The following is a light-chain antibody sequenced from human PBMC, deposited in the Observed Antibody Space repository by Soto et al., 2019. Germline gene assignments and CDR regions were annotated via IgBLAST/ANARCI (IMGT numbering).Light chain of an antibody. V-gene: IGKV3-11*01. Sequence: EIVMTHSPATLSVAPVERSTLSCRASPSVTNYLAWYQQKPGQAPRLLIYGAFNRATGIPARFSGSGSGTDFTLTISSLEPEDFAVYYCQQRNIWPPVTFGQGTRLEIK. CDR3: QQRNIWPPVT. CDR1: PSVTNY. J-gene: IGKJ5*01. CDR2: GAF.